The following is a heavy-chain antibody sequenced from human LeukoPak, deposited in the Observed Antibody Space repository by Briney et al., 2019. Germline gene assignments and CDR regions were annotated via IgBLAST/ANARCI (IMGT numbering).Heavy chain of an antibody. D-gene: IGHD2-15*01. CDR3: GRSRRINASLYYYMDV. J-gene: IGHJ6*03. Sequence: SVKVSCKASGGTFSSYAISWVRQAPGQGLKWMGGIIPIFGTANYAQKFQGRVTITADKSTSTAYMELSSLRSEDTAVYYCGRSRRINASLYYYMDVGGKGTTVTVSS. V-gene: IGHV1-69*06. CDR1: GGTFSSYA. CDR2: IIPIFGTA.